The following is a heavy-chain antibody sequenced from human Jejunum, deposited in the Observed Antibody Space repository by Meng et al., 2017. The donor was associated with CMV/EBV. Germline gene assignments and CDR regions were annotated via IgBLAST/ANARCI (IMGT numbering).Heavy chain of an antibody. V-gene: IGHV4-39*07. CDR3: ARGPLNTDHYYDY. J-gene: IGHJ4*02. Sequence: VSGASISGSSHYWGCIRQPPGKRLEWIGSIYYSGNTCYNPSLTSPVTMSVDTSKTQFSLQLRSVTAADTAIYYCARGPLNTDHYYDYWGQGTLVTVSS. D-gene: IGHD4-11*01. CDR1: GASISGSSHY. CDR2: IYYSGNT.